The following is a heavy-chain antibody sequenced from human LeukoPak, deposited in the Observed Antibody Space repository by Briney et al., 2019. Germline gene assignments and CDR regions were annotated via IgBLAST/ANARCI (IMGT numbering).Heavy chain of an antibody. V-gene: IGHV3-74*01. Sequence: PGGSLRLSCAASGFTFSNYWRHWVRQAPGKGLVWVSRINSDGTSINNADSVKGRFTISRDNAKNTLYLQMNSLRAEDTAVYYCSRALSHVWSGYYDYWGQGTLVTVSS. CDR2: INSDGTSI. J-gene: IGHJ4*02. CDR1: GFTFSNYW. D-gene: IGHD3-3*02. CDR3: SRALSHVWSGYYDY.